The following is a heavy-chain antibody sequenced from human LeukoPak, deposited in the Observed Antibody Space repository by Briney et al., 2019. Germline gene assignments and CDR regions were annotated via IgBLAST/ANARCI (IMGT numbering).Heavy chain of an antibody. CDR1: GGSISSGSYY. CDR2: IYTSGST. J-gene: IGHJ5*02. V-gene: IGHV4-61*02. Sequence: SETLSLTCTVSGGSISSGSYYWSWIRQPAGKGLEWIGRIYTSGSTYYNPSLKSRVTISVDTSKNQFSLKLSSVTAADTAVYYCARERRPIYCSSTSCYEDWFDPWGQGTLVTVSS. D-gene: IGHD2-2*01. CDR3: ARERRPIYCSSTSCYEDWFDP.